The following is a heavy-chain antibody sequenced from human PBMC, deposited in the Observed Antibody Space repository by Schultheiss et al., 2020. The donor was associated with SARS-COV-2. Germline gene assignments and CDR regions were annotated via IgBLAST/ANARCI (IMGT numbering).Heavy chain of an antibody. CDR1: GYTFTGYY. D-gene: IGHD3-16*01. Sequence: ASVKVSCKASGYTFTGYYMHWVRQAPGQGLEWMGRINPNSGGTNYAQKFQGRVTMTRDTSISTAYMELSRLTSDDTAVYYCARDPFERRPSLDDWGQGTLVTVSS. CDR3: ARDPFERRPSLDD. J-gene: IGHJ4*02. V-gene: IGHV1-2*06. CDR2: INPNSGGT.